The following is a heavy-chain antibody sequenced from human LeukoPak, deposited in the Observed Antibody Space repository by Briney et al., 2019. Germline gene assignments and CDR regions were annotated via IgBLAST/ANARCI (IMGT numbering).Heavy chain of an antibody. CDR3: ARPSGTYFPFDY. Sequence: GESLKISCQTSGYSFTRHWIAWVRQPPGKGLEWMGIVYPDDSDTRYSPAFQGQVTISADKSITTAYLHWSSLKASDTAVYYCARPSGTYFPFDYWGQGTLVTVSS. V-gene: IGHV5-51*01. CDR2: VYPDDSDT. J-gene: IGHJ4*02. CDR1: GYSFTRHW. D-gene: IGHD1-26*01.